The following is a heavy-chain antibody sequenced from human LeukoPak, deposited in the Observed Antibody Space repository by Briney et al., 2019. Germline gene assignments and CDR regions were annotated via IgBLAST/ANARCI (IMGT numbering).Heavy chain of an antibody. CDR3: ARSPGTRKPIDY. D-gene: IGHD1-1*01. V-gene: IGHV3-21*01. CDR1: GFSFSSYS. J-gene: IGHJ4*02. CDR2: ISSSSAYI. Sequence: PGGSLRLSCAASGFSFSSYSMNWVRHAPGMGLEWVSYISSSSAYIKYADPVKGRFTISRDNAKNSQYLQMNSLRAEDTAVYYCARSPGTRKPIDYWGQGILVTVSS.